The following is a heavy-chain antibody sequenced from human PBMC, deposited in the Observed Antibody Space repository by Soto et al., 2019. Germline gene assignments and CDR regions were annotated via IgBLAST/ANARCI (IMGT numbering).Heavy chain of an antibody. Sequence: EEQLVESGGGLVQAGGSLRLSCAASGFILGRNSMMWVRQAPGKGLEWAAYITSSSTTMNYADSVKGRFTISRDNANNALYLQMNSLRDEDTAVYYCARPHLDRPTFYGMDVWGQGTTVTVSS. CDR2: ITSSSTTM. J-gene: IGHJ6*02. CDR3: ARPHLDRPTFYGMDV. CDR1: GFILGRNS. D-gene: IGHD2-2*03. V-gene: IGHV3-48*02.